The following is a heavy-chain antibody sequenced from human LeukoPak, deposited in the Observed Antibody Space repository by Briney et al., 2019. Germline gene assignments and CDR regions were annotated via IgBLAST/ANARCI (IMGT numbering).Heavy chain of an antibody. J-gene: IGHJ4*02. CDR3: ARTYTSGWCAN. CDR2: IHPADSDT. CDR1: GYSFTDFW. D-gene: IGHD6-13*01. Sequence: GESLKISCKASGYSFTDFWIGWVRQLPGKGLEWMGSIHPADSDTRYSPSFQGHVTISADKSINTAYLQWTSLNASDTAMYYCARTYTSGWCANWGQGTLVTVSS. V-gene: IGHV5-51*01.